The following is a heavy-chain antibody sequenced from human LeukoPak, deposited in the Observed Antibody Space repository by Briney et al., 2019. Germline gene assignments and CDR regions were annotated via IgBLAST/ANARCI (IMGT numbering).Heavy chain of an antibody. J-gene: IGHJ3*02. CDR1: GGSISSYY. Sequence: SETLSLTCTVSGGSISSYYWSWIRQPPGKGLEWIGYIYYSGSTYYNPSLKSRVTISVDTSKNQFSLKLSSVTAADTAVYYCARGYSYYAFDIWGQGTMVTVSS. CDR2: IYYSGST. CDR3: ARGYSYYAFDI. D-gene: IGHD5-18*01. V-gene: IGHV4-59*01.